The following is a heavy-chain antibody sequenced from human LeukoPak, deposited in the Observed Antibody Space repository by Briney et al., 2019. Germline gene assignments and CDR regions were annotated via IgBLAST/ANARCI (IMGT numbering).Heavy chain of an antibody. CDR2: IRFDGSNK. Sequence: GGSLRLSCAASGFTFSSYGMYWVRQAPGKGLEWVAFIRFDGSNKYYANSVKGRFTISRDNSNNTLYLQMNSLRAEDTAVYYCAKDPQWLRLGGRDYYYYMDAWGKGTTVTVSS. V-gene: IGHV3-30*02. J-gene: IGHJ6*03. D-gene: IGHD5-12*01. CDR3: AKDPQWLRLGGRDYYYYMDA. CDR1: GFTFSSYG.